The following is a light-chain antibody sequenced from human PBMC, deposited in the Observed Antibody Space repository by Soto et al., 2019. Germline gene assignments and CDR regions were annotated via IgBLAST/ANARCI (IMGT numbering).Light chain of an antibody. CDR2: GNS. CDR3: QSYDSSLSGYV. J-gene: IGLJ1*01. Sequence: QSVLTQPPSVSGAPGQTVTISCTGSSSNIGAGYDVHWYQQLPGTAPKLLIYGNSNRPSGVPDRFAGSKSGTSASLAITGLQAEDGADDDCQSYDSSLSGYVFGTGTKLTVL. CDR1: SSNIGAGYD. V-gene: IGLV1-40*01.